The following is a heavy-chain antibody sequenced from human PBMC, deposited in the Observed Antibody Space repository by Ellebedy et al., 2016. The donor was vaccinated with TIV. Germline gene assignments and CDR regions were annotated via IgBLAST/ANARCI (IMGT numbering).Heavy chain of an antibody. Sequence: GESLKISCAASGFTFSSYEMNWVRQAPGKGLEWVSYISSSGSTIYYADSVKGRFTISRDNAKNSLYLQMNSLRAEDTAVYYCARDIEMATIAAFDIWGQGTMVTVSS. V-gene: IGHV3-48*03. D-gene: IGHD5-24*01. CDR2: ISSSGSTI. CDR1: GFTFSSYE. J-gene: IGHJ3*02. CDR3: ARDIEMATIAAFDI.